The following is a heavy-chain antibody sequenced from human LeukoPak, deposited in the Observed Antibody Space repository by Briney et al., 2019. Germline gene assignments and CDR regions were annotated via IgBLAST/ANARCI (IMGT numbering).Heavy chain of an antibody. Sequence: ASVKVSCKTSGYTFNNYGITWVRQAPGHGLEWMGWISGYDGDTTFAQKFQGRVAMSTDTSTTTAYMEVRSLRSDDSAVYVCARGGRRSGYTESDYWGQGTLVTVSS. J-gene: IGHJ4*02. CDR3: ARGGRRSGYTESDY. V-gene: IGHV1-18*01. CDR1: GYTFNNYG. CDR2: ISGYDGDT. D-gene: IGHD2-2*02.